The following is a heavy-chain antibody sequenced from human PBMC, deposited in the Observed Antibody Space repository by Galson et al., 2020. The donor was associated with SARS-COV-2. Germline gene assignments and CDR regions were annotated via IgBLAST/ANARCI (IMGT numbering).Heavy chain of an antibody. V-gene: IGHV4-61*02. J-gene: IGHJ4*02. CDR3: ARGVVAGTGD. CDR2: IHTSGNS. D-gene: IGHD6-19*01. Sequence: SATLSLTCAVSGDSISSGSFYWSWIRQPAGKGLEWIGRIHTSGNSNYNPSLKSRVNISLDTSKNQFSLKLSSVTAADTAVYYCARGVVAGTGDWGQGTLVTVSS. CDR1: GDSISSGSFY.